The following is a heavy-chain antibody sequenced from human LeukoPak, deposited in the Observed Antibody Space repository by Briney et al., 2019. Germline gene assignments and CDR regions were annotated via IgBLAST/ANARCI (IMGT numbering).Heavy chain of an antibody. D-gene: IGHD3-22*01. CDR1: GFTFSSYA. J-gene: IGHJ4*02. CDR3: AKDHYYDSSGYSDY. V-gene: IGHV3-23*01. Sequence: GGSLRLSCAASGFTFSSYAMSWVRQAPGKGLEWVSAISGSGGSTYCADSVKGRFTISRDNSKNTLYLQMNSLRAEDTAVYYCAKDHYYDSSGYSDYWGQGTLVTVSS. CDR2: ISGSGGST.